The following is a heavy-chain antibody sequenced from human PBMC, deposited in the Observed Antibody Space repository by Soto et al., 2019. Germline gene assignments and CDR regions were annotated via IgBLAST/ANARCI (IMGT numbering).Heavy chain of an antibody. Sequence: SETLSLTCAVYGGSFSGYYWSWIRQPPGKGLEWIGEINHNGSTNYNPSLKSRVTISVDTSKNQFSLKLSSVTAADTAVYYCARGDRLGAYYYDSSGYYSYAFDIWGQGTMLTVSS. CDR1: GGSFSGYY. CDR2: INHNGST. V-gene: IGHV4-34*01. J-gene: IGHJ3*02. D-gene: IGHD3-22*01. CDR3: ARGDRLGAYYYDSSGYYSYAFDI.